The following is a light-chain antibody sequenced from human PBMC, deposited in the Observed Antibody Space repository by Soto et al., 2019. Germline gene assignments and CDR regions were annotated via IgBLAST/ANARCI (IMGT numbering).Light chain of an antibody. CDR2: DAS. CDR1: QTISKN. V-gene: IGKV3-15*01. Sequence: DRMMTQSPATLSLSPGETAPLSCRASQTISKNLAWYQQKPGQAPRLLIYDASTRATDIPDRFSGSGSGTEFTLTISSLKSEDFAVYYCQQYHDWPPWTFGQGTKVDI. J-gene: IGKJ1*01. CDR3: QQYHDWPPWT.